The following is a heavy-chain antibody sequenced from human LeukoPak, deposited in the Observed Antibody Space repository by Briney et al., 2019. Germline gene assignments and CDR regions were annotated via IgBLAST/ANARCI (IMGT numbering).Heavy chain of an antibody. J-gene: IGHJ4*02. V-gene: IGHV3-30*04. CDR3: ARDRGTYSSGWYPGY. CDR1: GFTFSSYA. Sequence: GGSLRLSCAASGFTFSSYAMHWVRQAPGKGLEWVAVISYDGSNKYYADSVKGRFTISRDNSKNTLYLQMNSLRAEDTAVYCCARDRGTYSSGWYPGYWGQGTLVTVSS. D-gene: IGHD6-19*01. CDR2: ISYDGSNK.